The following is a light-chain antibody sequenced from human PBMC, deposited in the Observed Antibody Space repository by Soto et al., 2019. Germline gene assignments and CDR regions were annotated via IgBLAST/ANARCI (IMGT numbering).Light chain of an antibody. CDR3: ATWDDSLSGWV. CDR2: EVS. V-gene: IGLV2-14*01. Sequence: SVLTQPASVSGSPGQSITISCTGTSSDVGGYNYVSWYQQHPGKAPKLMIYEVSNRPSGVSNRFSGSKSGNTASLTISGLQAEDEGDYYCATWDDSLSGWVFGGGTQLTVL. CDR1: SSDVGGYNY. J-gene: IGLJ3*02.